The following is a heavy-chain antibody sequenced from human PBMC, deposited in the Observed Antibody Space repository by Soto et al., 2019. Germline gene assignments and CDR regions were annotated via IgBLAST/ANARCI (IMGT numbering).Heavy chain of an antibody. Sequence: PGGSLRLSCAASGFTFSSYSISWVRQAPWKGLEWVSGISGGGVSTYYADSVKGRFTVSRDPSKSTVFLEMNSLRAEDTAVYYCAKGFIVVVRVSRPDDACDGWPQGTLVT. CDR2: ISGGGVST. V-gene: IGHV3-23*01. CDR3: AKGFIVVVRVSRPDDACDG. D-gene: IGHD2-21*01. J-gene: IGHJ3*01. CDR1: GFTFSSYS.